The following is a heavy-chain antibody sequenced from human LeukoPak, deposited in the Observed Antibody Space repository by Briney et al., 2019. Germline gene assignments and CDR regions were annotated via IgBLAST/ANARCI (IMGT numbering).Heavy chain of an antibody. CDR3: ARLNYYGSGIAEY. D-gene: IGHD3-10*01. J-gene: IGHJ4*02. Sequence: SETLSLTCAVSGYSISSGYYWGWIRQPPGKGLEGIGNVYHSGTTYYNPSLRSRVTLSVDTSKNQFSLTLTSVTAADTAMYYCARLNYYGSGIAEYWGQGTLVTVSS. CDR2: VYHSGTT. V-gene: IGHV4-38-2*01. CDR1: GYSISSGYY.